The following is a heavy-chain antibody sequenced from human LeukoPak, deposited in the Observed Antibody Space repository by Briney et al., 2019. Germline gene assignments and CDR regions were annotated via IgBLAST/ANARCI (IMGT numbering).Heavy chain of an antibody. J-gene: IGHJ3*02. CDR1: GYTFTGYY. CDR3: AREQTAMVGDYAFDI. CDR2: INPNSSGT. V-gene: IGHV1-2*02. Sequence: ASVKVSCKASGYTFTGYYMHWVRQAPGQGLEWMGWINPNSSGTNYAQKFQGRVTVTRDTSISTAYMELSRLRSDDTAVYYCAREQTAMVGDYAFDIWGQGTMVTVSS. D-gene: IGHD5-18*01.